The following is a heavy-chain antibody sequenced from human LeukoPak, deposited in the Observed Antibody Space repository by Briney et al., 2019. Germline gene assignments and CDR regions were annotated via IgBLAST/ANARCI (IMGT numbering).Heavy chain of an antibody. CDR3: ATAQSFIRSGIVWFDP. CDR2: INPSGGST. J-gene: IGHJ5*02. CDR1: GYTFTSYY. V-gene: IGHV1-46*01. Sequence: GASAKVSCKASGYTFTSYYMHWVRQAPGQGLEWMGIINPSGGSTSYAQKFQGRVTMTRDTSTSTVYMELSSLRSEDTAVYYCATAQSFIRSGIVWFDPWGQGTLVTVSS. D-gene: IGHD2-15*01.